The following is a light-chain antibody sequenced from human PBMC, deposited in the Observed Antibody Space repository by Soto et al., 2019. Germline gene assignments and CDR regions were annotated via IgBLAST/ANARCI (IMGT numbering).Light chain of an antibody. J-gene: IGKJ3*01. CDR3: QQRTNWLT. Sequence: EIVLTQSPATLSLSPGERATLSCRASQNVSTYLAWYQQKPGQAPRHLIYDATNRATGMPARFSGSGSGTDFTITISSLEPEDFAVYYCQQRTNWLTFGPGTKVDIK. V-gene: IGKV3-11*01. CDR1: QNVSTY. CDR2: DAT.